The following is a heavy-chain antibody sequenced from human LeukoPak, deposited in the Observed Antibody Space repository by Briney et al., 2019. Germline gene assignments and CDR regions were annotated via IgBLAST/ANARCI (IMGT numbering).Heavy chain of an antibody. CDR2: ISGSSTFT. CDR3: ARCYGGISPVWWFDL. CDR1: GFTFCVIN. D-gene: IGHD4-23*01. J-gene: IGHJ2*01. V-gene: IGHV3-11*03. Sequence: PGGSLRHSSADSGFTFCVININWIRQAPGKGLEWISYISGSSTFTNYADSVKGRFTLSRDNAKNSLYLQMNSLTAEDTAVYYCARCYGGISPVWWFDLWGRGTLVTVSS.